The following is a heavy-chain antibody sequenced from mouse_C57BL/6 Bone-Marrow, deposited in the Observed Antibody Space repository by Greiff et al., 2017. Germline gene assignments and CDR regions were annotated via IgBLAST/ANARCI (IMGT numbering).Heavy chain of an antibody. CDR1: GYSFTDYN. CDR3: ARRWEGTVLDY. D-gene: IGHD1-1*01. J-gene: IGHJ2*01. CDR2: INPDNGTI. V-gene: IGHV1-39*01. Sequence: VQLQQSGPELVKPGASVKISCKASGYSFTDYNMNWVKQSNGKSLEWIGEINPDNGTISYNQKFKGKATLTVDKSSSTAYMQLNSLTSEDSAVYYCARRWEGTVLDYWGQGTTLTVSS.